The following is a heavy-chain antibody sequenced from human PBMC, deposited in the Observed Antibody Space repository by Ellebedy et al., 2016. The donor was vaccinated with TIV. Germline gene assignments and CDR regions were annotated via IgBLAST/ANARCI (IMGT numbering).Heavy chain of an antibody. J-gene: IGHJ4*02. CDR1: GGSFSGYY. CDR2: IYYTGYT. V-gene: IGHV4-34*09. D-gene: IGHD4-17*01. Sequence: LRLSXAVYGGSFSGYYWSWIRQPPGKGLEWIGYIYYTGYTYYSPSLKSRVTISVDTSKNQFSLKLSSVTAADTAVYYCARDDYGTIDYWGQGTLVTVSS. CDR3: ARDDYGTIDY.